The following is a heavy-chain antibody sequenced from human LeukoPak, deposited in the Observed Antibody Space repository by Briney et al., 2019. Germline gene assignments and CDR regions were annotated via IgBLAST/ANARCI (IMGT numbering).Heavy chain of an antibody. D-gene: IGHD3-3*01. CDR2: ISSSGSTI. CDR1: GFTFSSYA. CDR3: ASSPYYDFWSGYLGREGYYYYYGMDV. V-gene: IGHV3-48*03. Sequence: AGGSLRLSCAASGFTFSSYAMSWVRQAPGKGLEWVSTISSSGSTIYYADSVKGRFTISRDNAKNSLYLQMNSLRAEDTAVYYCASSPYYDFWSGYLGREGYYYYYGMDVWGQGTTVTVSS. J-gene: IGHJ6*02.